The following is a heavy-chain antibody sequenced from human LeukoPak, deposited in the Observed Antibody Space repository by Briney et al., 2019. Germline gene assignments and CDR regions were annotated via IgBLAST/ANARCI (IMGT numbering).Heavy chain of an antibody. V-gene: IGHV1-69*13. J-gene: IGHJ4*02. CDR1: GGTFSSYA. CDR3: ALISYCTTITCYYLDY. CDR2: IIPIFGTA. D-gene: IGHD2-8*01. Sequence: SVKVSCKASGGTFSSYAISWVRQAPGQGLEWMGGIIPIFGTANYAQKFQGRVTITADESTSTAYMELRSLRSDDTAVYYCALISYCTTITCYYLDYWGQGTLVTVSS.